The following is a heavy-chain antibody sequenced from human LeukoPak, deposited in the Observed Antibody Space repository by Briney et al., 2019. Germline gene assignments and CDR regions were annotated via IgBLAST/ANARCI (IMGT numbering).Heavy chain of an antibody. CDR3: ARVTFGRTLDY. V-gene: IGHV3-7*01. D-gene: IGHD3-10*01. J-gene: IGHJ4*02. CDR1: GFTFSSYW. CDR2: IKQDGSEK. Sequence: PGGSLRLSCAASGFTFSSYWMSWVRQAPGKGLEWVANIKQDGSEKYYVDSVKGRFTISRDNAKNSLYLQMNSLRAGDTAVYYCARVTFGRTLDYWGQGALVTVSS.